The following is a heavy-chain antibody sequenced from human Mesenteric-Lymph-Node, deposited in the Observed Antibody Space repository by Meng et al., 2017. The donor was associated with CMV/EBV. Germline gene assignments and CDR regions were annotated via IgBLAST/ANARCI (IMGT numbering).Heavy chain of an antibody. V-gene: IGHV4-39*07. CDR2: IYYSGST. J-gene: IGHJ5*02. Sequence: SETLSLTCTVSGGSISSSSYYWGWIRQPPGKGLEWIGSIYYSGSTYYNPSLKSRVTISVDTSNNQFSLRLTSLTAADTAVYYCARARFTNYDVLTGFYTWWFDPWGQGALVTVSS. D-gene: IGHD3-9*01. CDR3: ARARFTNYDVLTGFYTWWFDP. CDR1: GGSISSSSYY.